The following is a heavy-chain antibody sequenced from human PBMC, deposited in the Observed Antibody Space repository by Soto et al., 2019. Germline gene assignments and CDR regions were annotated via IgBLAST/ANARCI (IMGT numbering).Heavy chain of an antibody. CDR1: GFIFRSYA. J-gene: IGHJ4*02. CDR3: AKIIVTSGVGY. CDR2: ISGSGVTT. D-gene: IGHD2-2*03. Sequence: GWSLRLSCAASGFIFRSYAMNWVRQAPGKGLGWGSSISGSGVTTDYADSVKGRFTISRDNSKNTLYLQMNSLRAEDTAVYYCAKIIVTSGVGYWCRGTLVTVSS. V-gene: IGHV3-23*01.